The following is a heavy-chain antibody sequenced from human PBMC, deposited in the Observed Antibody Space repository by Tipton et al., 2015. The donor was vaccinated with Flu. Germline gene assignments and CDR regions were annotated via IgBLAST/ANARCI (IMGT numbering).Heavy chain of an antibody. CDR3: ARGYDYVWGSYRYTTTFDY. CDR1: GGSISSYH. J-gene: IGHJ4*02. D-gene: IGHD3-16*02. Sequence: LRLSCTVSGGSISSYHWSWIRQPAGKGLEWIGRIYTSGSTNYNPSLKSRVTISVDTSKNQFSLKLSSVTAADTAVYYCARGYDYVWGSYRYTTTFDYWGQGPLVTVSS. V-gene: IGHV4-4*07. CDR2: IYTSGST.